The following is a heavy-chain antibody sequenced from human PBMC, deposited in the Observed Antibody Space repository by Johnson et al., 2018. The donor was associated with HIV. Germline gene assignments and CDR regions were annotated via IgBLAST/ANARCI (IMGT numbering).Heavy chain of an antibody. CDR1: GFTFSSYA. D-gene: IGHD5-18*01. Sequence: QMQLVESGGGVVQPGRSLRLSCAASGFTFSSYAMHWVRQAPGKGLEWVAVISYDGSNKYYADSVKGRFTISRDNSKNTLYLQVNSLRAEDTAVYYCARDRLGGYSYGYDALDIWGQGTMVTVSS. V-gene: IGHV3-30*04. CDR3: ARDRLGGYSYGYDALDI. CDR2: ISYDGSNK. J-gene: IGHJ3*02.